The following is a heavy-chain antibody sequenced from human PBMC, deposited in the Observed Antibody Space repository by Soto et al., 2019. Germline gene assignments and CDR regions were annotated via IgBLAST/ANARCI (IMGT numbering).Heavy chain of an antibody. Sequence: QVQLVQSGAEVKKPGASVKVSCTASGYTFTSYYMHWVRQAPGQGLEWMGIINPSGGSTSYAQKFLRRVTMTRATSTSAVYMELSCLRSEDTAVYYCASDRAAAGTGWFDPWGQGTLVTVAS. D-gene: IGHD6-13*01. CDR2: INPSGGST. V-gene: IGHV1-46*01. CDR1: GYTFTSYY. CDR3: ASDRAAAGTGWFDP. J-gene: IGHJ5*02.